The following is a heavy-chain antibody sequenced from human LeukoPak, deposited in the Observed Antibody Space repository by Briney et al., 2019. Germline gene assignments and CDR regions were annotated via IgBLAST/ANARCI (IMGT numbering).Heavy chain of an antibody. CDR3: AREVTLLYYYYYGMDV. V-gene: IGHV7-4-1*02. Sequence: GASVKVPCKASGYTFTSYAMNWVRQAPGQGLEWMGWINTNTGNPTYAQGFTGRFVFSLDTSVSTAYLQISSLKAEDTAVYYCAREVTLLYYYYYGMDVWGQGTTVTVSS. CDR1: GYTFTSYA. CDR2: INTNTGNP. J-gene: IGHJ6*02. D-gene: IGHD4-23*01.